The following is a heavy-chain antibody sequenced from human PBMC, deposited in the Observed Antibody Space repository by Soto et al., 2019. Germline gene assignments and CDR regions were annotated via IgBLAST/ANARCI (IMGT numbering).Heavy chain of an antibody. CDR2: ISWNSGSI. V-gene: IGHV3-9*01. Sequence: EVQLVESGGGLVQPGRSLRLSCAASGFTFDDYAMHWVRQAPGKGLEWGSGISWNSGSIGYADSVKGRFTISTDNAKNSLYLQMNSLRAEDTALYYCAKKVAAGHYFDYWGQGTLVTVSS. CDR1: GFTFDDYA. D-gene: IGHD6-19*01. J-gene: IGHJ4*02. CDR3: AKKVAAGHYFDY.